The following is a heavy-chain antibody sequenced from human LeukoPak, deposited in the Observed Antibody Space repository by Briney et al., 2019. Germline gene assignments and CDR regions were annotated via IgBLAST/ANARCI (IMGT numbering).Heavy chain of an antibody. Sequence: GGSLRLSCAASGFTFSSYWMSWVRQAPGKGLEWVANIKQDGSEKYYVDSVKGRFTISRDNAKNSLYLQMNSLRAEDTAVYYCAKSRLVVVAATYNDYWGQGTLVTVSS. V-gene: IGHV3-7*03. D-gene: IGHD2-15*01. CDR2: IKQDGSEK. CDR1: GFTFSSYW. CDR3: AKSRLVVVAATYNDY. J-gene: IGHJ4*02.